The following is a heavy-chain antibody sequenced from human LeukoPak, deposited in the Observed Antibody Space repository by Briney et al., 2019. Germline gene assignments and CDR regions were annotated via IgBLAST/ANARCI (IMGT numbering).Heavy chain of an antibody. D-gene: IGHD5-18*01. J-gene: IGHJ6*02. CDR3: VRDRGSGYSYGMYYYFYGVDV. CDR1: GFTFSTHA. V-gene: IGHV3-33*01. CDR2: IWFDGSSK. Sequence: GGSLRLSCAASGFTFSTHATHWVRQAPGKGLEWLAVIWFDGSSKYYADSVKGRFTISRDNSKNTLFLDMSSLRVEETAVYYCVRDRGSGYSYGMYYYFYGVDVWGQGTTVTVSS.